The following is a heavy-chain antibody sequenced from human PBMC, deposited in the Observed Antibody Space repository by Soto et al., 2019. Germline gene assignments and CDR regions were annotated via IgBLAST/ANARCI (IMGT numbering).Heavy chain of an antibody. J-gene: IGHJ5*02. CDR1: GFTFDDYA. V-gene: IGHV3-9*01. Sequence: EVQLVESGGGVVQPGRSLRLSCAGSGFTFDDYAMYWVRQRPGAGLEWVAGISWSSGNIAHADSVKGRFTISRDNDISSLSPQMNSLRSEDTALYYCARGGSGALTAAAGRTNWFDPWGQGTLVIVSS. CDR3: ARGGSGALTAAAGRTNWFDP. CDR2: ISWSSGNI. D-gene: IGHD6-13*01.